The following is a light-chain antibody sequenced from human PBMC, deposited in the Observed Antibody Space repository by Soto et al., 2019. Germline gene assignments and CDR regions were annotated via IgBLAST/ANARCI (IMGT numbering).Light chain of an antibody. V-gene: IGLV2-14*01. CDR2: EVS. CDR3: TSYTSSSTLVV. CDR1: SSDVGTYNY. J-gene: IGLJ2*01. Sequence: QSALTQPSSVSGSPGQSITISCTGTSSDVGTYNYVSWYQQHPGKAPKLVIYEVSNRPSGVSNRFSGSKSGNTASLTISGLQAEDEADCYCTSYTSSSTLVVFGGGTKVTVL.